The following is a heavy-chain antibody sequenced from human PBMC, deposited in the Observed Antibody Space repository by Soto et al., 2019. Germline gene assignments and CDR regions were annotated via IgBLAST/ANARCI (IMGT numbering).Heavy chain of an antibody. D-gene: IGHD1-26*01. Sequence: GGSLRLSCAASGFTFSSYAMHWVRQAPGKGLEWVAIISYDGSNTFYADSVKGRFTISRDNSENTLFLQVNSLRAEDTAVYYCATPASGSYYASRVDYWGQGILVTVSS. CDR3: ATPASGSYYASRVDY. CDR1: GFTFSSYA. J-gene: IGHJ4*02. CDR2: ISYDGSNT. V-gene: IGHV3-30-3*01.